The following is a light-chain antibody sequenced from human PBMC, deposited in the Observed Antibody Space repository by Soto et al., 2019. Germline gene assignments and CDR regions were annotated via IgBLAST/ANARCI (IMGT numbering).Light chain of an antibody. V-gene: IGKV3-15*01. Sequence: EVVMTQSPATLSASPGERATLSCWASETVATNLALYQQKPGQSPRLLISGASTRAAGISDRFRGSGSGTEFTITIISLRSEDSGIYYCQQYFEWPPMTFGQGTKVEI. CDR1: ETVATN. J-gene: IGKJ1*01. CDR2: GAS. CDR3: QQYFEWPPMT.